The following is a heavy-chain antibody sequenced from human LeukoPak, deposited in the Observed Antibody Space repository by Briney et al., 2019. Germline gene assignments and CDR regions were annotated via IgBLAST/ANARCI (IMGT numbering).Heavy chain of an antibody. Sequence: PGGSLRLSCAASGFTFSSYGMHWVRQAPGKGLEWVAVIWYDGSNKYYADSVKGRFTISRDNSKNTLYLQMNSLRAEDTAVYYCARDPTTSQGSDAFDIWGQGTRVTVSS. V-gene: IGHV3-33*01. J-gene: IGHJ3*02. D-gene: IGHD1-1*01. CDR2: IWYDGSNK. CDR3: ARDPTTSQGSDAFDI. CDR1: GFTFSSYG.